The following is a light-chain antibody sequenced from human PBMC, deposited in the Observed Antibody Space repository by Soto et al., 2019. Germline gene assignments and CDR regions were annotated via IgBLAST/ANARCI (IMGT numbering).Light chain of an antibody. CDR1: ESVFGY. CDR2: DAS. J-gene: IGKJ5*01. CDR3: QQRYRWPPIT. V-gene: IGKV3-11*01. Sequence: EVVLTQSPATLSLTPGERATLSCRASESVFGYLAWYQHKPGQAPRLLIYDASNRATGVPARFSGSGSGTDFTLTISSLEPEDFAVYYCQQRYRWPPITFGQGTRLDNK.